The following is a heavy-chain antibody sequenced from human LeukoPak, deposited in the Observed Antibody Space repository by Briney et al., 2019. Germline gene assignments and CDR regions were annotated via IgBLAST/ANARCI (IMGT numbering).Heavy chain of an antibody. CDR2: ISWDGGST. Sequence: PGGSLRLSCAASGFTFDDYAMHWVRQAPGKGLEWVSLISWDGGSTYYADSVKGRFTISRDNSKNTLYLQMNSLRAEDTALYYCAKLSGHAVAGDYFDYWGQGTLVTVSS. CDR3: AKLSGHAVAGDYFDY. CDR1: GFTFDDYA. D-gene: IGHD6-19*01. V-gene: IGHV3-43D*03. J-gene: IGHJ4*02.